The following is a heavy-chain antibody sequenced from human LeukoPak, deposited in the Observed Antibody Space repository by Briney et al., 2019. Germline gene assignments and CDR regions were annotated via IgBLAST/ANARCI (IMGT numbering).Heavy chain of an antibody. Sequence: PSETLSLTCTVSGGSISSSSYYWGWIRQPPGKGLEWIGSIYYSGRTYYNQSLKSRVPISVDTSNTQFSLKLSSVTAADTAVYYCARDPHYYDSSGYPYYFDYWGQGTLVTVSS. CDR3: ARDPHYYDSSGYPYYFDY. CDR2: IYYSGRT. D-gene: IGHD3-22*01. J-gene: IGHJ4*02. V-gene: IGHV4-39*07. CDR1: GGSISSSSYY.